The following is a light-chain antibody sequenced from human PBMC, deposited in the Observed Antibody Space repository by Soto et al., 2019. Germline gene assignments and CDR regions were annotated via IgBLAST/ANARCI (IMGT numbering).Light chain of an antibody. CDR3: QQRSDWHT. J-gene: IGKJ4*01. Sequence: EIVLTQSPATLSLSPGERATLSCRASQSVGSYLAWYQQKPGQAPRLLIYDASNRATGIPARCSGSGSGTDFTLTSSSLEPEDFAVYYCQQRSDWHTFGGGTKVEIK. CDR2: DAS. CDR1: QSVGSY. V-gene: IGKV3-11*01.